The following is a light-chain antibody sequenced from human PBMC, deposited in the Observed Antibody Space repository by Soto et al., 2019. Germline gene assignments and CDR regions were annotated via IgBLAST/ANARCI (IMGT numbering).Light chain of an antibody. V-gene: IGKV3-15*01. CDR2: GAS. Sequence: EIVMTQSPATLSVSPGGRATLSCRASQSISDTLAWYQQKPGQAPRLLIHGASTRAPGFPARFSGSGSGTDFTLTISSLQSEDSAVYYCQQYDNWPWTFGQGTKVEIK. CDR3: QQYDNWPWT. CDR1: QSISDT. J-gene: IGKJ1*01.